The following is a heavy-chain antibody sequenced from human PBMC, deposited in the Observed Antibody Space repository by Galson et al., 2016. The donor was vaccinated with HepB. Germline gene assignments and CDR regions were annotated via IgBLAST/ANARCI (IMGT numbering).Heavy chain of an antibody. Sequence: SLRLSCAVSGFTFDNHAMSWVRQAPGKGLEWVSALDSSGHSTYYTDSVTGRFTISRDNSKNTLYLQMNSLGSEDTAVYYCAKAATPVFYYHGMDVWGQGTTVTVSS. CDR2: LDSSGHST. CDR3: AKAATPVFYYHGMDV. CDR1: GFTFDNHA. J-gene: IGHJ6*02. V-gene: IGHV3-23*01.